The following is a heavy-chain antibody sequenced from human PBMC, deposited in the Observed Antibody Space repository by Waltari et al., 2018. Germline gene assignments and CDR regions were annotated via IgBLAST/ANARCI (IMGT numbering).Heavy chain of an antibody. Sequence: QVQLVQSGAEVKKPGASVKVSCKASGYTFTSYYMHLLRQAPGQGLEWMGIINPSGGSTSYAQKFQGRVTMTRDTSTSTVYMELSSLRSEDTAVYYCARQGDCGGDCFYYFDYWGQGTLVTVSS. CDR1: GYTFTSYY. J-gene: IGHJ4*02. V-gene: IGHV1-46*01. CDR3: ARQGDCGGDCFYYFDY. D-gene: IGHD2-21*02. CDR2: INPSGGST.